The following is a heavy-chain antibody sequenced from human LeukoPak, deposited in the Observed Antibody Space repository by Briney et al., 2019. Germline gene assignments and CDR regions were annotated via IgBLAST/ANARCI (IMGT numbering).Heavy chain of an antibody. J-gene: IGHJ6*02. CDR3: ARGDPQTTVPEGMDV. Sequence: SETLSLTCTVSGGSISYYYWSWIRQSPGKGLEWIGYIYYSGTTNYNPSLKSRVTLSVDTSKNQFSLQLRSVTAADTAVYYCARGDPQTTVPEGMDVWGQGTTVTVSS. CDR2: IYYSGTT. CDR1: GGSISYYY. D-gene: IGHD4-17*01. V-gene: IGHV4-59*01.